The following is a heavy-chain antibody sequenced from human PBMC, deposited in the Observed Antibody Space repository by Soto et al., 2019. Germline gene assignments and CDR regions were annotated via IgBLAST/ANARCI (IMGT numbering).Heavy chain of an antibody. V-gene: IGHV3-7*01. CDR2: IKQDGSEK. J-gene: IGHJ4*02. Sequence: GGSLRLSCAAPGFTFSSYWMSWVRQAPGKGLEWVANIKQDGSEKYYVDSVKGRFTISRDNAKNSLYLQMNSLRAEDTAVYYCARDFRGPDYYSNYDYYFDHWGQGTLVTVSS. D-gene: IGHD4-4*01. CDR1: GFTFSSYW. CDR3: ARDFRGPDYYSNYDYYFDH.